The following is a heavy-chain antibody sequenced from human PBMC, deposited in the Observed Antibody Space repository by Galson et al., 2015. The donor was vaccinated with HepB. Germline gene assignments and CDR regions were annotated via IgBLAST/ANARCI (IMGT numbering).Heavy chain of an antibody. CDR2: IDPSDSYT. J-gene: IGHJ6*02. CDR3: ARHVPYYDSSGYYSPTYYGMDV. CDR1: GYSFTSYW. Sequence: QSGAEVKKPGESLRISCKGSGYSFTSYWISWVRQMPGKGLEWMGRIDPSDSYTNYSPSFQGHVTISADKSISTAYLQWSSLKASDTAMYYCARHVPYYDSSGYYSPTYYGMDVWGQGTTVTVSS. V-gene: IGHV5-10-1*01. D-gene: IGHD3-22*01.